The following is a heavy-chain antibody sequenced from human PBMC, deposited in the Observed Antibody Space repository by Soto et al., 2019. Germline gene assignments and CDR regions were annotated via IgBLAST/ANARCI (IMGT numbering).Heavy chain of an antibody. Sequence: GGSLRLSCAASGFTFTSYSMNWVRQAPGQGLEWVSYITSKSTTIKYADSVKGRFTVSRDNAKNSPYLQLNSLRDEDTAVYYCAREMGACSDSSCYPGPYDSWGQGTLVTVSS. CDR1: GFTFTSYS. D-gene: IGHD3-16*01. V-gene: IGHV3-48*02. J-gene: IGHJ5*02. CDR3: AREMGACSDSSCYPGPYDS. CDR2: ITSKSTTI.